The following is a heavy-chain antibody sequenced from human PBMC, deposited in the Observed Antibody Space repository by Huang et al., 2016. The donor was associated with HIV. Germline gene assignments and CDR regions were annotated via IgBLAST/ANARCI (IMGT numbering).Heavy chain of an antibody. D-gene: IGHD6-6*01. CDR1: GYTFTDSN. J-gene: IGHJ4*02. Sequence: QVQLVQSGAEVKNPGASVRVSCMASGYTFTDSNIHWVRQAPGQGLEGMGCINPKKGGTIYAQRFQGRVTMTRDTTISTVHMDLRRIQSDDTAVYFCARDWSFGSSTSPADWGQGTLVTVSS. CDR2: INPKKGGT. CDR3: ARDWSFGSSTSPAD. V-gene: IGHV1-2*02.